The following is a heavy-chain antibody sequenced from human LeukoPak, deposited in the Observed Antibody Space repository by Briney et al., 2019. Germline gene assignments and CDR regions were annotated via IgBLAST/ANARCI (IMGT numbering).Heavy chain of an antibody. V-gene: IGHV3-49*03. D-gene: IGHD1-26*01. CDR2: IRNKAVGGTQ. J-gene: IGHJ4*02. CDR3: TRDPPTRY. Sequence: PGGSLRLSCTASGFTFGDYTITWIRQAPGRGLEWVGFIRNKAVGGTQEYAASVKGRFTISRDDSKNVAYLQMNSLKTVDTAVYYCTRDPPTRYWGQGTLVSVSS. CDR1: GFTFGDYT.